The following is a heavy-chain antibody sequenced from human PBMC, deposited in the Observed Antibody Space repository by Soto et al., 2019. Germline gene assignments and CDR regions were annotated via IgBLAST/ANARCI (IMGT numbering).Heavy chain of an antibody. J-gene: IGHJ4*02. Sequence: EVQLLESGGGLVQPGGSLRLSCAASEFTFSSYALSWVRQAPGKGLGWVSAISGSSGSTYYADSVRGRFTISRDNSKNTLYLQMNSLRGEDTAVYYCARGSRSSGLHYDYWGQGTLVTVSS. CDR3: ARGSRSSGLHYDY. CDR1: EFTFSSYA. D-gene: IGHD6-19*01. V-gene: IGHV3-23*01. CDR2: ISGSSGST.